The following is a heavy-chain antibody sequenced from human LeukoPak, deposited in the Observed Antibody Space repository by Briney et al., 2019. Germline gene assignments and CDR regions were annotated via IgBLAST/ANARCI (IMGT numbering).Heavy chain of an antibody. D-gene: IGHD2-15*01. J-gene: IGHJ6*02. V-gene: IGHV3-21*01. CDR3: ARDPTPRYCSGGSCYTHYGMDV. CDR2: ISSSSSYI. CDR1: GFTFSSYT. Sequence: GGSLRLSCAASGFTFSSYTMNWVRQAPGKGLEWVSSISSSSSYIYYAGSVKGRLTISRDNAKNSLYLQMNSLRAEDTAVYYCARDPTPRYCSGGSCYTHYGMDVWGQGTTVTVSS.